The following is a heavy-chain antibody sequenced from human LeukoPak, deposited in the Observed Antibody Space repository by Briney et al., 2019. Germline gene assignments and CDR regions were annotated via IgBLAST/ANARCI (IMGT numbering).Heavy chain of an antibody. Sequence: PSETLSLTCTVSGGSIDSSGSYWGWIRQPRGKGLEWIGCVYYGGDAYYNPSLKSRVTISADLSKNQFSLSLISVTAADTALYYCARLFSRGWPYYYGLGAWGQGTTVTVSS. CDR2: VYYGGDA. CDR1: GGSIDSSGSY. J-gene: IGHJ6*02. CDR3: ARLFSRGWPYYYGLGA. D-gene: IGHD6-19*01. V-gene: IGHV4-39*01.